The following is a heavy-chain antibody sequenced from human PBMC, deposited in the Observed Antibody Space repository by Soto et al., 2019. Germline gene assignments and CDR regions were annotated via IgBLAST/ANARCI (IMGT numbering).Heavy chain of an antibody. J-gene: IGHJ4*02. V-gene: IGHV1-3*01. D-gene: IGHD7-27*01. CDR2: INAGYGNT. Sequence: ASVKVSCKASGYTFSSYAMHWVRQAPGQRLEWMGWINAGYGNTKSSQKFQDRVTISRDTSASTAYVELTSLRSEDTAVYYCARDTGDGTFDFWGQGTLVTVSS. CDR1: GYTFSSYA. CDR3: ARDTGDGTFDF.